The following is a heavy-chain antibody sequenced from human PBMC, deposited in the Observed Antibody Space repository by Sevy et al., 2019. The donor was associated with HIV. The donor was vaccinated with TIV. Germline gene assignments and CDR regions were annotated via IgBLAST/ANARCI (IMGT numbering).Heavy chain of an antibody. D-gene: IGHD6-19*01. CDR2: INGNSRYI. CDR3: TRDRVGGIGFDS. CDR1: EFDFYTYS. Sequence: GGSLRLSCAASEFDFYTYSMCWVHQAPGKGLEWVSFINGNSRYIYYADSVKGRFTTSRDNANKLLHLEMNSLRVEDTAVYYCTRDRVGGIGFDSWGQGTLVTVSS. J-gene: IGHJ4*02. V-gene: IGHV3-21*01.